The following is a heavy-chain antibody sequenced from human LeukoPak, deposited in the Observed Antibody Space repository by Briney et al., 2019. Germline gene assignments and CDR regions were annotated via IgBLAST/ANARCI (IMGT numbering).Heavy chain of an antibody. CDR3: TRYSNWNYGYWYFDL. CDR1: GFTFSSYA. CDR2: ISGSGGST. J-gene: IGHJ2*01. D-gene: IGHD1-7*01. Sequence: GGSLRLSCAASGFTFSSYAMSWVRQAPGKGLEWVSTISGSGGSTDYADSVKGRFTLSRDNSKNTLFLQVNSLRADDAAVYYCTRYSNWNYGYWYFDLWGRGTLVTVSS. V-gene: IGHV3-23*01.